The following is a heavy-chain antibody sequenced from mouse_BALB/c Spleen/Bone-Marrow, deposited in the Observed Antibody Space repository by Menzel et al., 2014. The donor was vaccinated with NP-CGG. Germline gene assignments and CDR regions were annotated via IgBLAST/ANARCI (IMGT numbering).Heavy chain of an antibody. D-gene: IGHD2-4*01. CDR1: GFTFSSYG. V-gene: IGHV5-6*01. CDR3: ARQDYDWFAY. Sequence: EVQGEESGGDLVKPGGSLKLSCAASGFTFSSYGMSWVRQTPDKRLEWVATISSGGSYTYYPNSVKGRFTISRDNAKNTLYLQMSSLKSEDTAMYYCARQDYDWFAYWGQGTLVTVSA. CDR2: ISSGGSYT. J-gene: IGHJ3*01.